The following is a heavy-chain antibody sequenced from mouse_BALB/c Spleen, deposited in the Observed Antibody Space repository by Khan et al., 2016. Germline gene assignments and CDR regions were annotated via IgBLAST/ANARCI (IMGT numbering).Heavy chain of an antibody. J-gene: IGHJ4*01. V-gene: IGHV3-2*02. CDR2: ISYSGST. CDR3: ARSDYGDKDAMDY. Sequence: EVQLQESGPGLVKPSQSLSLTCTVTGYSITSDYAWNWIRQFPGNRLEWMGYISYSGSTSYNPSLKSRISITRDTSKNQFFLQLNSVTFEDTATYYYARSDYGDKDAMDYWGQGTSVTVSS. D-gene: IGHD1-1*01. CDR1: GYSITSDYA.